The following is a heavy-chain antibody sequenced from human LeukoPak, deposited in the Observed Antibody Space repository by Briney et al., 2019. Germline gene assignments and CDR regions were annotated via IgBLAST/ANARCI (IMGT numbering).Heavy chain of an antibody. CDR3: AREGVAAFDI. J-gene: IGHJ3*02. CDR1: GASFSSYY. CDR2: IYYTRRT. D-gene: IGHD3-3*01. V-gene: IGHV4-59*01. Sequence: TSETLSLTCTVSGASFSSYYWRWIRQPPGKRFEWIGYIYYTRRTNYNLSLKRRVTLSVDTSKNQVSLKLTSVTAADTAVYFSAREGVAAFDIWGQGTMVTVSS.